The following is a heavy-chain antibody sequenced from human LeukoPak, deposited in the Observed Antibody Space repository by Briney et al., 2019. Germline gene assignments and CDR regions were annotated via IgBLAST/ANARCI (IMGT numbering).Heavy chain of an antibody. V-gene: IGHV4-34*01. CDR1: GGSFSGYY. Sequence: SETLSLTCAVYGGSFSGYYWSWIRQPPGKGLEWIGEINHSESTNYNPSLKSRVTISVDTSKNQFSLKLSSVTAADTAVYYCARAGGTLDEYFDYWGQGTLVTVSS. CDR3: ARAGGTLDEYFDY. D-gene: IGHD3/OR15-3a*01. CDR2: INHSEST. J-gene: IGHJ4*02.